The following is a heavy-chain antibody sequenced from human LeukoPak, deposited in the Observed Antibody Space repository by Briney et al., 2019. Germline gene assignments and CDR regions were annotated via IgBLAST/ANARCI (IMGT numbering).Heavy chain of an antibody. D-gene: IGHD6-13*01. J-gene: IGHJ6*03. CDR3: ARLVRYIAAAGTTFSYYYYMDV. CDR2: SNYSGYS. Sequence: PGGSLSLSCAASGLTFSTYSMNWIRQPPGKGLEWIGESNYSGYSNFNPSLKSRVTISVDTSKNQFSLKLSSVTAADTAVYYCARLVRYIAAAGTTFSYYYYMDVWGKGTTVTISS. V-gene: IGHV4-34*01. CDR1: GLTFSTYS.